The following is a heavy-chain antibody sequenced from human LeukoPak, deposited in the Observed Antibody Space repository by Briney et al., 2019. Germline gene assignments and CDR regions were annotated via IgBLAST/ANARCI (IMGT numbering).Heavy chain of an antibody. D-gene: IGHD5-12*01. CDR2: IYTGGNT. CDR3: ARAGYSAYGMDV. V-gene: IGHV3-66*01. J-gene: IGHJ6*02. CDR1: GFSVSSNY. Sequence: GGSLRLSCAASGFSVSSNYMSWVRQAPGKGLEWVSLIYTGGNTYDADSVKGRFTLSRDNSKNTLYLQMNSLRPEDTAVYYCARAGYSAYGMDVWGQGTTVTVSS.